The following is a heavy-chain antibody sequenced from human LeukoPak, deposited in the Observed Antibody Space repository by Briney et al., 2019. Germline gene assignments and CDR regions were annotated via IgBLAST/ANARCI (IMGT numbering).Heavy chain of an antibody. J-gene: IGHJ4*02. CDR2: IYYSGST. V-gene: IGHV4-39*07. Sequence: PSETLSLTCTVSGASISSTTYYWGWIRQPPRKGLEWIASIYYSGSTYYNPSLKSRVSISVDTSNNQFSLRLTSVTAADTAVYYCARRRWLQPLDYWGQGTLVIVSS. CDR3: ARRRWLQPLDY. D-gene: IGHD5-24*01. CDR1: GASISSTTYY.